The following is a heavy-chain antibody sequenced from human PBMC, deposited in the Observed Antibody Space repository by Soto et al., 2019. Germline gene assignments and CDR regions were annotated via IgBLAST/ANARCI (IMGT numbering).Heavy chain of an antibody. CDR3: ARDLTIFGVVIMEGHDAFDI. CDR2: INSDGSST. Sequence: GGSLRLSCAASGFTFSSYWMHWVRQAPGKGLVWVSRINSDGSSTSYADSVKGRFTISRDNAKNTLYLQMNSLRAEDTAVYYCARDLTIFGVVIMEGHDAFDIWGQGTVVTVSS. J-gene: IGHJ3*02. V-gene: IGHV3-74*01. D-gene: IGHD3-3*01. CDR1: GFTFSSYW.